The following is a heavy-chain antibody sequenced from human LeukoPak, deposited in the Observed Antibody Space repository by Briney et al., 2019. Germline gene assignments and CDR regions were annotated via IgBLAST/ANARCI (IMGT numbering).Heavy chain of an antibody. D-gene: IGHD2-2*01. CDR3: ASTHCSRTSCYGYFQH. V-gene: IGHV3-11*04. CDR1: GFIFSDYY. CDR2: ISSSRRTK. Sequence: GGSLRLSCAASGFIFSDYYMSWIRQAPGKGLGGGSCISSSRRTKYYAASFKGRFTISGDNAKTSLYLQMNSLSAEDTAVYYCASTHCSRTSCYGYFQHWGQGTLVTVSS. J-gene: IGHJ1*01.